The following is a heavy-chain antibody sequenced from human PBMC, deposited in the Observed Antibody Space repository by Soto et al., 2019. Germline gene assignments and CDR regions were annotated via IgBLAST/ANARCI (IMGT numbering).Heavy chain of an antibody. Sequence: GGSLRLSCGASGFTFSNYRMNWVRQAPGKGLGWVSSISGYSSYIYYADSVKGRFTISRDNAKNSLVLQMNSLRVEDTAVYYCVREEDLGWVVTVPAATPFDYWGQGTLVTVSS. CDR1: GFTFSNYR. J-gene: IGHJ4*02. CDR3: VREEDLGWVVTVPAATPFDY. D-gene: IGHD2-2*01. CDR2: ISGYSSYI. V-gene: IGHV3-21*04.